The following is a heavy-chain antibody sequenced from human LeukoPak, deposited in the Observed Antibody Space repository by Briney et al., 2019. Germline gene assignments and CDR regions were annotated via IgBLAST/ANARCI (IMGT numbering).Heavy chain of an antibody. CDR1: GYSFTNYW. CDR2: IYPGDSDT. Sequence: GESLKISCKGSGYSFTNYWIGWVRQMPGKGLEWMGIIYPGDSDTRYSPSFQGQVTFSADKSISTTYLQWSSMKASDTAMYYCATGASKVTTDFANYWGQGTQVAVSS. CDR3: ATGASKVTTDFANY. J-gene: IGHJ4*02. V-gene: IGHV5-51*01. D-gene: IGHD4-17*01.